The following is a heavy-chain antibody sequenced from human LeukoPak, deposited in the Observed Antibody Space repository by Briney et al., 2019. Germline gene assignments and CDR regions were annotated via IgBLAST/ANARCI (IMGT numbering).Heavy chain of an antibody. CDR1: GFTFRSYW. J-gene: IGHJ4*02. CDR3: ARDGDNRNDFDY. D-gene: IGHD1-1*01. V-gene: IGHV3-7*01. CDR2: IKEDGSEK. Sequence: GGSLRLSCAASGFTFRSYWMSWVRQAPGKGLEWVANIKEDGSEKNYVDSVKGRFTISRDNAENSLYLQMNGLRVEDTAVYYCARDGDNRNDFDYWGQGTLVTVSS.